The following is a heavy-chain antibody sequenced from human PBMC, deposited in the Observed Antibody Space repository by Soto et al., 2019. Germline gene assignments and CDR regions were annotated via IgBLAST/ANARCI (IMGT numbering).Heavy chain of an antibody. CDR1: GYSFAAYY. Sequence: QVHLEQSGAEVKKAGASVKISCKASGYSFAAYYINWVRQVSGQGLEWMGWINPNTGVTDYAQKFQGRVTQTRDTSIKTAYLELTRLRSDDTAVYYCATIYTWNEWQGGSDYGGRGPLLTVSS. CDR3: ATIYTWNEWQGGSDY. V-gene: IGHV1-2*02. D-gene: IGHD1-1*01. CDR2: INPNTGVT. J-gene: IGHJ4*02.